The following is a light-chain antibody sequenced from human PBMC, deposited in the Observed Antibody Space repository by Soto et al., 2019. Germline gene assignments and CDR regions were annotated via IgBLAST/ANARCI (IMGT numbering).Light chain of an antibody. CDR2: KAS. J-gene: IGKJ1*01. CDR3: QQYNSYPWT. Sequence: DIQMTQSPSTLSASVGDRVTITCRASQSISSWLAWYQQDPGKAPKLLIYKASTLESGVPSRFSGSGSGTEFTLTISSLQPDDLATYYCQQYNSYPWTFGQGTKVEIK. CDR1: QSISSW. V-gene: IGKV1-5*03.